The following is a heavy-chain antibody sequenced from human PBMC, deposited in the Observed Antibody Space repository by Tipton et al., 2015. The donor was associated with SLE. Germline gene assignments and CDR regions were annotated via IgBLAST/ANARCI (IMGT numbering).Heavy chain of an antibody. CDR2: IHHSGST. V-gene: IGHV4-38-2*01. D-gene: IGHD1-26*01. Sequence: TLSLTCAVSGYSFSSGYYWAWIRQPPGKGLEWLATIHHSGSTYYNPSLKSRVTISRDTSKNQFSLKLTSVTAADTAVYYCARGGALDYWGQGTLVTVSS. J-gene: IGHJ4*02. CDR1: GYSFSSGYY. CDR3: ARGGALDY.